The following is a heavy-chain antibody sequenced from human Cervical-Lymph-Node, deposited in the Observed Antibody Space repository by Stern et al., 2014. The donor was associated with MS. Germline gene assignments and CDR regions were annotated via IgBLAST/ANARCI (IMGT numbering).Heavy chain of an antibody. Sequence: VQLVESGGEVKKPGASVKVSCQASGYFSGYSFTGYYMHWVRQAPGQGPEWMGGVKPKSGDTNYAQKFQGRVTMTRDTSISTAYMQLSRLRSDDTAVYYCAGGDSLFDYWGQGTLLTVSS. D-gene: IGHD2-15*01. J-gene: IGHJ4*02. CDR2: VKPKSGDT. V-gene: IGHV1-2*02. CDR1: GYFSGYSFTGYY. CDR3: AGGDSLFDY.